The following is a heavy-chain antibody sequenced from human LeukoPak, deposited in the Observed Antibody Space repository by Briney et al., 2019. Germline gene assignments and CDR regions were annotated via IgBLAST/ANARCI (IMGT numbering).Heavy chain of an antibody. J-gene: IGHJ4*02. D-gene: IGHD6-13*01. CDR3: ARPSTSGIAAAGLKY. Sequence: GGSLRLSCAASGFTFSSYAMSWVRQAPGKGLEWVSGISGSGGSTYYADSVKGRFTISRDNSKTTPYLQMISLRAEDTAVYYWARPSTSGIAAAGLKYWGQGTLVTVSS. CDR2: ISGSGGST. CDR1: GFTFSSYA. V-gene: IGHV3-23*01.